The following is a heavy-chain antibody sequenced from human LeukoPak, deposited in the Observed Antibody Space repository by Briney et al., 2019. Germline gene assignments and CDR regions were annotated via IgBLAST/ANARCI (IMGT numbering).Heavy chain of an antibody. D-gene: IGHD6-19*01. CDR3: AKVYSSGWFTLYYFDY. J-gene: IGHJ4*02. Sequence: PGASLRLSCAASGFTFSSYAMSWVRQAPGEGLEWVSAISGSGGSTYYADSVKGRFTISRDNSMNTLYLQMNSLRAEDTAVYYCAKVYSSGWFTLYYFDYWGQGTLVTVSS. CDR2: ISGSGGST. CDR1: GFTFSSYA. V-gene: IGHV3-23*01.